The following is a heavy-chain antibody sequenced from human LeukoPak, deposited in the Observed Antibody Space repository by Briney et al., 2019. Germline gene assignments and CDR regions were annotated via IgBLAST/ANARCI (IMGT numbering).Heavy chain of an antibody. CDR3: ARGLRTQAYYYYYCGMDV. V-gene: IGHV4-39*07. CDR2: IYYSGST. J-gene: IGHJ6*02. CDR1: GGSISSSSYY. Sequence: SETLSLTCTVSGGSISSSSYYWGWIRQPPGKGLEWIGSIYYSGSTNYNPSLKSRVTISVDTSKNQFSLKLSSVTAADTVVYYCARGLRTQAYYYYYCGMDVWGQGTTVTVSS.